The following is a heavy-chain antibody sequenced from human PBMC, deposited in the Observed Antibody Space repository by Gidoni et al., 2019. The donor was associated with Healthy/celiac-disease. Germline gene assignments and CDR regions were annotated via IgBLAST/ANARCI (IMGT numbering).Heavy chain of an antibody. CDR1: GYSFTSYW. V-gene: IGHV5-51*01. Sequence: EVQLVQSGAEVKKPGASLKISCKGSGYSFTSYWIGWVRQMPGKGLGWMGIIYPGDSDTRYSPSCQGKVTISADKSMSTAYLQWSSVKASDTAMYYCARRDGDYRFDYWGQGTLVTVSS. CDR2: IYPGDSDT. D-gene: IGHD4-17*01. J-gene: IGHJ4*02. CDR3: ARRDGDYRFDY.